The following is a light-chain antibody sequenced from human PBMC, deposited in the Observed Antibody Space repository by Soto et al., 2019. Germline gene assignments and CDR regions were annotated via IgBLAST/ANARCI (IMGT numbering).Light chain of an antibody. J-gene: IGLJ2*01. V-gene: IGLV1-47*01. CDR1: SSNIGSNY. Sequence: QSVLTQPPSASGTPGQRVNISCSGSSSNIGSNYVYWYQQLPGPAPKLLIYRNDQRPSGVPDRFSAAKSGTAASLAISGLRSEDEADYHCAAWDDSLSAVVFGGGTKLTVL. CDR3: AAWDDSLSAVV. CDR2: RND.